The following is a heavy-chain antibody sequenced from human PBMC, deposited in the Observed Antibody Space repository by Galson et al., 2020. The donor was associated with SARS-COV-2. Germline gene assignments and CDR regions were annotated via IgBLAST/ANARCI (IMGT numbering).Heavy chain of an antibody. V-gene: IGHV3-66*01. D-gene: IGHD3-16*01. J-gene: IGHJ6*02. CDR1: GFTVSDNY. CDR2: IYSGGTT. CDR3: ARDGRAYWNYYHGMDD. Sequence: TGGSLRLSCAASGFTVSDNYMCWVRQAPGKGLEWVSGIYSGGTTYYADSVQGRFTISRDNTMNTLHLQMNSLRAEDTAVYYCARDGRAYWNYYHGMDDWGQGTTVTVSS.